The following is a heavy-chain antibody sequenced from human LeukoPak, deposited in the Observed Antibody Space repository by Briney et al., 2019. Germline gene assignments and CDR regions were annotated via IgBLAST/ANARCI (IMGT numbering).Heavy chain of an antibody. V-gene: IGHV1-46*01. CDR2: INPSGGST. Sequence: ASVKVSCKASGHTFTSYYMHWVRQAPGQGLEWMGIINPSGGSTSYAQKFQGRVTMTRDTSTSTVYMELSSLRSEDTAVYYCARDLAVAGAFDYWGQGTLVTVSS. D-gene: IGHD6-19*01. CDR1: GHTFTSYY. J-gene: IGHJ4*02. CDR3: ARDLAVAGAFDY.